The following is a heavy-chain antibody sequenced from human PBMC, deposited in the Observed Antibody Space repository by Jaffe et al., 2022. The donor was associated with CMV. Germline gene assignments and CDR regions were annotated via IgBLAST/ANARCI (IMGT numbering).Heavy chain of an antibody. CDR3: ARDTNWNGGGWFDP. Sequence: EVQLVESGGGLVQPGGSLRLSCAASGFTFSSYSMNWVRQAPGKGLEWVSYISSSSSTIYYADSVKGRFTISRDNAKNSLYLQMNSLRDEDTAVYYCARDTNWNGGGWFDPWGQGTLVTVSS. J-gene: IGHJ5*02. CDR2: ISSSSSTI. D-gene: IGHD1-1*01. V-gene: IGHV3-48*02. CDR1: GFTFSSYS.